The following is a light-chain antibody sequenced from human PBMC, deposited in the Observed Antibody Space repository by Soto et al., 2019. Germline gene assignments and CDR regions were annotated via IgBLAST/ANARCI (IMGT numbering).Light chain of an antibody. CDR3: QHYNSYSEA. Sequence: DIQMTQSPSSLSASVGDRVTITCQASQDITNCLNWYQQKPGKAPKLLIYDASNLETGVPSRFSGSGSGTDFTFTISSLQPEDIATYYCQHYNSYSEAFGQGTKVELK. CDR2: DAS. V-gene: IGKV1-33*01. CDR1: QDITNC. J-gene: IGKJ1*01.